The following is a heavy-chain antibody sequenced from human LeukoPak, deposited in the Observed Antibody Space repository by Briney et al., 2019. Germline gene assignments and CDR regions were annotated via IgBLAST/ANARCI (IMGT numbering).Heavy chain of an antibody. D-gene: IGHD2-8*02. V-gene: IGHV3-11*06. Sequence: GGSLRLACAASGFSFSDYYMSWIRQAPGKGLEWISYISSRSTYISDADSVKGRFTISRDNTKNLLFLQMNSLRVEDTALYYCARGGTGAFDYWGQGILVTVSS. CDR3: ARGGTGAFDY. J-gene: IGHJ4*02. CDR1: GFSFSDYY. CDR2: ISSRSTYI.